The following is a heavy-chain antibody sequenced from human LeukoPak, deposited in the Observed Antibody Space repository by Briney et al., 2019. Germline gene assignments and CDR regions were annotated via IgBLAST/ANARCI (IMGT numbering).Heavy chain of an antibody. CDR2: IIPILGMS. V-gene: IGHV1-69*04. D-gene: IGHD2-15*01. CDR3: ARDARAIVVVVAATPTYGMDV. CDR1: GGTFSSYA. J-gene: IGHJ6*02. Sequence: GASVKVSCKASGGTFSSYAISWVRQAPGQGLEWMGRIIPILGMSNYAQKFQGRVTITADKSTSKDYIELSSQRSEDTAVYYCARDARAIVVVVAATPTYGMDVWGQGTTVTVSS.